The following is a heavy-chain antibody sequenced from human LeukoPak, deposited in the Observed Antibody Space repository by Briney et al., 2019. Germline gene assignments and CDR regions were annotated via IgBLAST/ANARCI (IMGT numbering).Heavy chain of an antibody. D-gene: IGHD6-13*01. Sequence: SETLSLTCAVSGGSISSSNWWSWGRPPPGKVLGWIGEIYHSGSTNYNPSLKSRVTISVDKSKNQFSLKPSPVTAADTAVYYCARAIATGYSSSHLDYWGQGTLVTVSS. CDR2: IYHSGST. V-gene: IGHV4-4*02. J-gene: IGHJ4*02. CDR1: GGSISSSNW. CDR3: ARAIATGYSSSHLDY.